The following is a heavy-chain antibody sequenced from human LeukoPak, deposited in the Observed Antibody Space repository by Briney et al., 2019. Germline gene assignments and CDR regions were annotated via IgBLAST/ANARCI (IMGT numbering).Heavy chain of an antibody. CDR3: ARDAGYSSGWLYYFDS. J-gene: IGHJ4*02. V-gene: IGHV1-2*02. Sequence: ASVKVSCKASGGAFSSYAISWVRQAPGQGLEWMGWINPKSGGTKYAQKFQGRVTMTRDTSISTAYMELSRLRSDDTAVYYCARDAGYSSGWLYYFDSWGQGTLVTVSS. CDR2: INPKSGGT. D-gene: IGHD6-19*01. CDR1: GGAFSSYA.